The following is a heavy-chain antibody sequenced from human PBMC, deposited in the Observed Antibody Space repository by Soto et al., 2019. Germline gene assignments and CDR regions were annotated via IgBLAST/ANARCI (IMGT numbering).Heavy chain of an antibody. D-gene: IGHD3-3*01. V-gene: IGHV3-30*02. Sequence: PGGSLRLSCAASGFTFSSYGMHWVRQAPGKGLEWVAVIWYDGSNKYYADSVKGRFTISRDNSKNTLYLQMNSLRSEDTAVYYCALSLGTIFGVVILDSSSWRGAEYFQHWGQGTLVTVSS. CDR3: ALSLGTIFGVVILDSSSWRGAEYFQH. CDR1: GFTFSSYG. CDR2: IWYDGSNK. J-gene: IGHJ1*01.